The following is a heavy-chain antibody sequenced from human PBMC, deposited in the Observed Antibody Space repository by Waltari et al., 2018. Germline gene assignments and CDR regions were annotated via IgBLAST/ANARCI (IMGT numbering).Heavy chain of an antibody. CDR3: ARDGGYSVWFFDY. CDR2: ISSSSSTI. D-gene: IGHD3-9*01. J-gene: IGHJ4*02. CDR1: GFTFSSYS. V-gene: IGHV3-48*01. Sequence: EVQLVESGGGLVQPGGSLRLSCAASGFTFSSYSMNWVRQAPGKGLEGVSYISSSSSTIYYADSVKGRFTISRDNAKNSLYLQMNSLRAEDTAVYYCARDGGYSVWFFDYWGQGTLVTVSS.